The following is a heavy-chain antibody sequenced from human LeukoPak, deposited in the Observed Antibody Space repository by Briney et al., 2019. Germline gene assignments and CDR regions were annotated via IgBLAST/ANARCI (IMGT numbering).Heavy chain of an antibody. CDR1: GFTFSSYW. V-gene: IGHV3-7*01. CDR3: ARVVVAVAGNYYYYYYMDV. Sequence: GGSLRLSCAASGFTFSSYWMSWVRQAPGKGLEWVANIKQDGSEKYYVDSVKGRFTISRDNAKNSLYLQMNSLRAEDTAVYYCARVVVAVAGNYYYYYYMDVWGKGTTVTVSS. D-gene: IGHD6-19*01. J-gene: IGHJ6*03. CDR2: IKQDGSEK.